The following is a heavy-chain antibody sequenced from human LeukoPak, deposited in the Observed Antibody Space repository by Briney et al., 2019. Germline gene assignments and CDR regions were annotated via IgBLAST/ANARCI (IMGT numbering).Heavy chain of an antibody. CDR3: AKDGPLRLRYFDA. Sequence: GGSLRLSCAASGFTFSSYGMHWVRQAPGKGLEWVAVISYDGSNKYYADSVKGRFTISRDNSKNTLYLQMNSLRAEDTAVYYCAKDGPLRLRYFDAWGQGTLVTVSS. CDR1: GFTFSSYG. V-gene: IGHV3-30*18. J-gene: IGHJ4*02. D-gene: IGHD3-9*01. CDR2: ISYDGSNK.